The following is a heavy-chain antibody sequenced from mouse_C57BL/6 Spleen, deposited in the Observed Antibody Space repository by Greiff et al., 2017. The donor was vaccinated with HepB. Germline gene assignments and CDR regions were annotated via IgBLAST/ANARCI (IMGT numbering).Heavy chain of an antibody. V-gene: IGHV1-69*01. CDR2: IDPSDSYT. CDR1: GYTFTSYW. Sequence: QVQLKQPGAELVMPGASVKLSCKASGYTFTSYWMHWVKQRPGQGLEWIGEIDPSDSYTNYNQKFKGKSTLTVDKSSSTASMQLSSLTSEDSAVYYCARYGVVAPSYWGQGTLVTVSA. J-gene: IGHJ3*01. D-gene: IGHD1-1*01. CDR3: ARYGVVAPSY.